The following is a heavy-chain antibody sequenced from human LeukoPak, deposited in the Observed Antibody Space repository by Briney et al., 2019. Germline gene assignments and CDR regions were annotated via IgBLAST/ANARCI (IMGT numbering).Heavy chain of an antibody. CDR2: IIPIFGTA. Sequence: SVKVSCKASGGTFSSYAISWVRQAPGQGLEWMGGIIPIFGTANYAQKLQGRVTMTTDTSTSTAYMELRSLRSDDTAVYYCAREGSGPYYYFDYWGQGTLVTVSS. J-gene: IGHJ4*02. V-gene: IGHV1-69*05. CDR3: AREGSGPYYYFDY. D-gene: IGHD6-19*01. CDR1: GGTFSSYA.